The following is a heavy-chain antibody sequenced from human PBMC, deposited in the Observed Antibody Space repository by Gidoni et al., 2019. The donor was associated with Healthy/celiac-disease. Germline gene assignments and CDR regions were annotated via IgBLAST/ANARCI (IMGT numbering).Heavy chain of an antibody. V-gene: IGHV4-34*01. D-gene: IGHD1-26*01. CDR1: GGSFSGYY. CDR3: ARGGYSGSSGYYYYMDV. J-gene: IGHJ6*03. CDR2: ITHSGST. Sequence: QVQLQQWGAGLLKPSETLSLTCAVYGGSFSGYYWSWIRQPPGKGLEWIGEITHSGSTNYNPSLKSRVTISVDTSKNQFSLKLSSVTAADTAVYYCARGGYSGSSGYYYYMDVWGKGTTVTVSS.